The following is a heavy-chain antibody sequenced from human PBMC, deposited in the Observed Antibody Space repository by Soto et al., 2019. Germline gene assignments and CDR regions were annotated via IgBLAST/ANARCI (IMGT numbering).Heavy chain of an antibody. J-gene: IGHJ4*02. CDR3: AKVLVPLSSGWYVDY. D-gene: IGHD6-19*01. CDR1: GFTFSSYA. Sequence: GGSLRLSCAASGFTFSSYAMSWVRQAPGKGLEWVSAISGSGGSTYYADSVKGRFTISRDNSKNTLYLQMNSLRAEDTAVYYCAKVLVPLSSGWYVDYWGQGTLVTVSS. CDR2: ISGSGGST. V-gene: IGHV3-23*01.